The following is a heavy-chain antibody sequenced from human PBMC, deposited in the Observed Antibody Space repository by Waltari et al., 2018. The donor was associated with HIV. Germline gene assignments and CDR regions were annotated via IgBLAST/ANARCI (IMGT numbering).Heavy chain of an antibody. CDR3: ASGPQDDSSGYYYYFDY. J-gene: IGHJ4*02. V-gene: IGHV4-39*01. CDR1: GGSISSSTYS. Sequence: QLQLQESGPGLVKPSETLSLTCTVPGGSISSSTYSWGWIRQPPGKGLEWIGSIYYSGSTYYNPSLRSRVTISVATSKNQFSLKLSSVTAADTAMYYCASGPQDDSSGYYYYFDYWGQGTRVIVSS. D-gene: IGHD3-22*01. CDR2: IYYSGST.